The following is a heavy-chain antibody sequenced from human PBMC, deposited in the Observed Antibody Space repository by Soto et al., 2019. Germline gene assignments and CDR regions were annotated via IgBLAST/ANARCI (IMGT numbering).Heavy chain of an antibody. CDR3: AIGDVLRYFDWVSYFDY. V-gene: IGHV3-21*01. D-gene: IGHD3-9*01. J-gene: IGHJ4*02. CDR2: ISSSSSYI. CDR1: GFTFSSYS. Sequence: EVQLVESGGGLVKPGGSLRLSCAASGFTFSSYSMNWVRQAPGKGLEWVSSISSSSSYIYYADSVKGRFTISRDNAKNSLYLQMNSLRAEDTAVYYGAIGDVLRYFDWVSYFDYWGQGTLVTVSS.